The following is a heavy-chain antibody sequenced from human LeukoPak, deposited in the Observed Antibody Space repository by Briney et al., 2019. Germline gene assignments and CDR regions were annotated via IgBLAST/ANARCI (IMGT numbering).Heavy chain of an antibody. V-gene: IGHV3-30*02. CDR3: ARDRMTTVTTKNDAFDI. CDR1: GFTFSSYG. CDR2: IRYDGSNK. D-gene: IGHD4-17*01. J-gene: IGHJ3*02. Sequence: GGSLRLSCAASGFTFSSYGMHWVRQAPGKGLEWVAFIRYDGSNKYYADSVKGRFTISRDNSKNTLYLHVNSLRPEDTAVYYCARDRMTTVTTKNDAFDIWGQGTMVTVSS.